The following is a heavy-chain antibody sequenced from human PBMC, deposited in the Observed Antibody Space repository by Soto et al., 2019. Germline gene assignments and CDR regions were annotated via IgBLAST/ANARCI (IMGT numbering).Heavy chain of an antibody. Sequence: PSETLSLTCAVYGGSFSGYYWSWIRQPPGKGLEWIGEINHSGSTNYNPSLKSRVTISVDTSKNQFSLKLSSVTAADTAVYYCASNSDTAMVLDYWGQGTLVTVSS. CDR1: GGSFSGYY. CDR3: ASNSDTAMVLDY. D-gene: IGHD5-18*01. V-gene: IGHV4-34*01. CDR2: INHSGST. J-gene: IGHJ4*02.